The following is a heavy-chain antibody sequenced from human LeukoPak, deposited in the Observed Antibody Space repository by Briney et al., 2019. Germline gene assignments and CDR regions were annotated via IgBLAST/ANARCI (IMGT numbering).Heavy chain of an antibody. Sequence: ASVKVSCKASGYTFINYGFNWVRQAPGQGLEWMGRITTYSGLTHYAQKFQDRVSFTTDRSTTTAYMELRRLRSDDTAVYYCARDAEGLDSWGQGTVVTVSS. J-gene: IGHJ4*02. CDR3: ARDAEGLDS. V-gene: IGHV1-18*01. CDR2: ITTYSGLT. CDR1: GYTFINYG.